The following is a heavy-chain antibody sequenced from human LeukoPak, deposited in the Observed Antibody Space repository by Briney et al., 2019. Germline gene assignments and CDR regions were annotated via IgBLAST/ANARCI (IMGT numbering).Heavy chain of an antibody. D-gene: IGHD2-2*01. CDR1: GYTFTSYG. J-gene: IGHJ4*02. CDR3: ARDHEFCRSTSCYAIDY. V-gene: IGHV1-18*01. Sequence: ASVKVSCKASGYTFTSYGICWVRQAPGQGLEWMGWISAYNGNTNCAQKLQGRVTMTTDTSTSTAYMELRSLRSDDTAVYYCARDHEFCRSTSCYAIDYWGQGTLVTVSS. CDR2: ISAYNGNT.